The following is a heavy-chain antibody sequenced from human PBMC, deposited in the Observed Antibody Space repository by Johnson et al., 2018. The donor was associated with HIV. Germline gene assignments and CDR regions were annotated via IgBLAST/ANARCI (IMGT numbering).Heavy chain of an antibody. CDR2: IRYDGSNK. Sequence: QVRLVESGGGVVQPGGSLRLSCAASGFTFSSYGMHWVRQAPGKGLEWVAFIRYDGSNKYYADSVRGRFTISRDNPKNSLYLQMNSLRAEDTAVYYCARESIRGDKAFDIWGQGTMVTVSS. CDR3: ARESIRGDKAFDI. J-gene: IGHJ3*02. V-gene: IGHV3-30*02. CDR1: GFTFSSYG. D-gene: IGHD2-21*02.